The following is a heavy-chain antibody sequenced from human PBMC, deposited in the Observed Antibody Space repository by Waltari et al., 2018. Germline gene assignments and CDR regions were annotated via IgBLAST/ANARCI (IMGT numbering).Heavy chain of an antibody. D-gene: IGHD3-10*01. CDR2: IYPGDSDT. V-gene: IGHV5-51*01. J-gene: IGHJ4*02. Sequence: EVQLVQSGAEVKKPGESLKISCKGSGYSFTSYWIGWVRQMPGKGLEWMGIIYPGDSDTRYSPSFQGQVTISADKSISTAYLQWSSLRSEDTAVYYCARAPIYGSGSYRTQSFDYWGQGTLVTVSS. CDR3: ARAPIYGSGSYRTQSFDY. CDR1: GYSFTSYW.